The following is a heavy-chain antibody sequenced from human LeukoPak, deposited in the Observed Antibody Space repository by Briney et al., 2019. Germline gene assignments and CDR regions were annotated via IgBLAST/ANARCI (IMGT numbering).Heavy chain of an antibody. D-gene: IGHD1-26*01. V-gene: IGHV3-23*01. J-gene: IGHJ4*02. CDR2: ISGSGGST. Sequence: GGSLRLSCAASGFTFSSYAMSWVRQAPGKGLEWVSAISGSGGSTYYADSVKGRFTISRDNSKNTLYLQMNSPRAEDTAVYYCAKGPRGVGATAGGGPSDYWGQGTLVTVSS. CDR1: GFTFSSYA. CDR3: AKGPRGVGATAGGGPSDY.